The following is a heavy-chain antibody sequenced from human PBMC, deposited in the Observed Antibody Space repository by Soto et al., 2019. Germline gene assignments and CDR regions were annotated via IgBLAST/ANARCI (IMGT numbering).Heavy chain of an antibody. CDR3: AKDKPDPLGAYSFDY. Sequence: GSLRLSCAASGFTCSSYAMSWVRQAPGKGLEWVSVISASDGSTYYADSVKGRFTISRDNSKNTLYLQMNSLRAEDTAVYYCAKDKPDPLGAYSFDYWGQGTLVTVSS. D-gene: IGHD7-27*01. J-gene: IGHJ4*02. V-gene: IGHV3-23*01. CDR2: ISASDGST. CDR1: GFTCSSYA.